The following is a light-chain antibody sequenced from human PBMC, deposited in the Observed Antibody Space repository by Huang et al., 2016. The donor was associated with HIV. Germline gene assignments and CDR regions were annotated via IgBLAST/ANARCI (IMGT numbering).Light chain of an antibody. V-gene: IGKV3-20*01. J-gene: IGKJ4*01. CDR3: QQYGGSPLT. CDR2: DAS. CDR1: QAVSNNY. Sequence: ITLRQSPGPQSLSPGTNVTVSCRASQAVSNNYLAWYQQKGGQAPRLLIYDASIRAAGVPDRISGSGSGTDFTLTISRLEPEDFAVYFCQQYGGSPLTFGGGTKVVIK.